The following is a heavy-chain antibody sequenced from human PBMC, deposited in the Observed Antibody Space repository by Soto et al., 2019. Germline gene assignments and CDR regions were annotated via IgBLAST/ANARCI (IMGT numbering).Heavy chain of an antibody. CDR3: ATQFHHCGGDCYRGPYFGMDV. Sequence: SVKVSCKASGFTFTSSAVQWVRQARGQRLEWIGWIVVGSGNTNYAQKFQERVTITRDMSTSTAYMELSKLISDDTAVYYCATQFHHCGGDCYRGPYFGMDVWGQGTTVTVSS. J-gene: IGHJ6*02. CDR1: GFTFTSSA. CDR2: IVVGSGNT. V-gene: IGHV1-58*01. D-gene: IGHD2-21*02.